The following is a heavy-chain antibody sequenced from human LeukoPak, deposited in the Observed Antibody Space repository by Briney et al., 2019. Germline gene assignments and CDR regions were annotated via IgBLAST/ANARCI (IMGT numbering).Heavy chain of an antibody. CDR2: IYYSGST. Sequence: SETLSLTCTVSGGSISGYYWSWIRQPPGKGLEWIGYIYYSGSTNYNPSLKSRVTISVDTSKNQFSLKLSSVTAADTAVYYCARHGLGYYGSGTQGSPAWGQGTLVTVSS. V-gene: IGHV4-59*08. CDR3: ARHGLGYYGSGTQGSPA. J-gene: IGHJ5*02. D-gene: IGHD3-10*01. CDR1: GGSISGYY.